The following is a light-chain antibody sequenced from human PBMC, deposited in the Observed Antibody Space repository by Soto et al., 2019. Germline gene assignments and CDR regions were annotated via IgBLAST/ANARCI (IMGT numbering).Light chain of an antibody. CDR2: EVS. Sequence: QSALTQPASVSGSPGQSITISCTGTSSDVGTYNYVSWYQQHPGKAPKLMICEVSNRPSGVSNRFSGSKSGNTASLTISGLQAEDEADYYCSSYTSSSTLVFGGGTKVTVL. CDR1: SSDVGTYNY. V-gene: IGLV2-14*01. CDR3: SSYTSSSTLV. J-gene: IGLJ2*01.